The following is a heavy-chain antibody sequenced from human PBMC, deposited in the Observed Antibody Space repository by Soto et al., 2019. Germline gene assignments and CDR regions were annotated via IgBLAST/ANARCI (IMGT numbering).Heavy chain of an antibody. CDR3: AKDQGYSSSWYYRGGVY. J-gene: IGHJ4*02. Sequence: PGGSLRLSCAASGFTFSSYGMHWVRQAPGKGLEWVAVISYDGSNKYYADSVKGRFTISRDNSKNTLYLQMNSLRAEDTAVYYCAKDQGYSSSWYYRGGVYWGQGTLVTVS. CDR2: ISYDGSNK. D-gene: IGHD6-13*01. V-gene: IGHV3-30*18. CDR1: GFTFSSYG.